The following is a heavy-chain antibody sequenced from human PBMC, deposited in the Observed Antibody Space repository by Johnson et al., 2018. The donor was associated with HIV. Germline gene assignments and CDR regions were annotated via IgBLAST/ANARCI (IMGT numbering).Heavy chain of an antibody. D-gene: IGHD6-19*01. V-gene: IGHV3-30*04. J-gene: IGHJ3*02. CDR1: GFTFSRSA. CDR3: ARGKDMAGTGAFDI. Sequence: QVQLVESGGGFVKPGASLRLSCAASGFTFSRSAIHWVRQAPGKGLEWVAAISYDGRHQYYADSVMGRFPSSSDKSKTTLYLQMNSLRAGDTAVYFCARGKDMAGTGAFDIWGQGTMVTVSS. CDR2: ISYDGRHQ.